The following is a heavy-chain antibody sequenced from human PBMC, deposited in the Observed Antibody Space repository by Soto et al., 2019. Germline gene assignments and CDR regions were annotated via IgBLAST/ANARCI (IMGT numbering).Heavy chain of an antibody. D-gene: IGHD3-22*01. J-gene: IGHJ4*02. Sequence: SETLSLTCAVYGGSFSGYYWSWIRQPPGKGLEWIGEINHSGSTNYNPSLKSRFTISVDTSKNQFSLKLSSVTAADTAVYYCARFGYYDSSGYFDYWGQGTLVTVSS. CDR1: GGSFSGYY. CDR2: INHSGST. V-gene: IGHV4-34*01. CDR3: ARFGYYDSSGYFDY.